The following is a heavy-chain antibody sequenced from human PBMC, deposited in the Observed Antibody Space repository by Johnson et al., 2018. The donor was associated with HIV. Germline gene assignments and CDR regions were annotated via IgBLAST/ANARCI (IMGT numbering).Heavy chain of an antibody. V-gene: IGHV3-74*01. D-gene: IGHD5-18*01. CDR1: GFTFSSYW. J-gene: IGHJ3*02. Sequence: EVQLVESGGGVVQPGRSLRLSCAASGFTFSSYWMHWVRHGPGKGLVWVSRINSDGSSTRYADSVKGRFTISRNNAKNTLYLQMNSLRAEDTAVYYCARERDTDMAGDAFDIWGQGTMVTVSS. CDR2: INSDGSST. CDR3: ARERDTDMAGDAFDI.